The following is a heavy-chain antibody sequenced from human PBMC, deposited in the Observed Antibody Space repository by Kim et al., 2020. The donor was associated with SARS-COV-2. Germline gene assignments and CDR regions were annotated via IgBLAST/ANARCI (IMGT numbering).Heavy chain of an antibody. Sequence: SETLSLTCTVSGGSISSYYWSWIRQPAGKGLEWIGRIYTSGSTNYNPSLKSRVTMSVDTSKNQFSLKLSSVTAADTAVYYCAREAPVVIPPWNAFDIWGQGTMVTVSS. CDR3: AREAPVVIPPWNAFDI. J-gene: IGHJ3*02. CDR1: GGSISSYY. CDR2: IYTSGST. D-gene: IGHD3-22*01. V-gene: IGHV4-4*07.